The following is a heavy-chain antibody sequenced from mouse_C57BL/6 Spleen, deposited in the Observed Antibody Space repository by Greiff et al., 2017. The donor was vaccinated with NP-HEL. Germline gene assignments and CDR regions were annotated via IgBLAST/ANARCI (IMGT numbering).Heavy chain of an antibody. Sequence: QVQLKESGPGILQPSQTLSLTCSFSGFSLSTFGMGVGWIRQPSGKGLEWLAHIWWDDDKYSHPALKSRLTITKDTSKNQVFLKIANVDTADTATYYCARIAQGYDDYCDYWGQGTTLTVSS. CDR2: IWWDDDK. J-gene: IGHJ2*01. D-gene: IGHD2-2*01. CDR1: GFSLSTFGMG. V-gene: IGHV8-8*01. CDR3: ARIAQGYDDYCDY.